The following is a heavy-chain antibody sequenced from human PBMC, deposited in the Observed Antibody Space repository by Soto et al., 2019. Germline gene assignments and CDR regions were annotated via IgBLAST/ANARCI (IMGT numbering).Heavy chain of an antibody. CDR3: ARDLAGTDPPYYYYGTDV. V-gene: IGHV3-48*02. J-gene: IGHJ6*02. D-gene: IGHD6-13*01. Sequence: PGGSLRLSCAASCFTFSSYSMNSVRQASEKGLEWVSYISSSSSTIYYADSVNGRFTISRDNEKNSLYLQMNSLRDEDTAVYYCARDLAGTDPPYYYYGTDVWGQRTTVTVS. CDR2: ISSSSSTI. CDR1: CFTFSSYS.